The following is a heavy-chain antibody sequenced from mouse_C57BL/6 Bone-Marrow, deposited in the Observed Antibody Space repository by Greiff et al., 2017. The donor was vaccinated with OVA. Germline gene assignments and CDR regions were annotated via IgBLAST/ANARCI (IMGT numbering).Heavy chain of an antibody. CDR1: GFNIKDDY. CDR3: TTLYDYGSSYKDYFDY. D-gene: IGHD1-1*01. J-gene: IGHJ2*01. Sequence: EVQLQQSGAELVRPGASVKLSCTASGFNIKDDYMHWVKQRPEQGLEWIGWIDPENGDTEYASKFQGKATITADTSSNTAYLQLSSLTSEDTAVYYCTTLYDYGSSYKDYFDYWGQGTTLTVSS. V-gene: IGHV14-4*01. CDR2: IDPENGDT.